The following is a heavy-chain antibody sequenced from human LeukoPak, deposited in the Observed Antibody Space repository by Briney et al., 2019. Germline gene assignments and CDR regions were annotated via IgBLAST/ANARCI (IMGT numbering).Heavy chain of an antibody. CDR3: AKMSTSWGLDY. CDR1: GFTFSSYG. V-gene: IGHV3-30*18. J-gene: IGHJ4*02. CDR2: ISYDGSNK. D-gene: IGHD2-2*01. Sequence: PGGSLRLSCAASGFTFSSYGMHWVRQAPGKGLEWVAVISYDGSNKYYADSVKGRFTISRDSSKNTLYLQMNSLRAEDTAVYYCAKMSTSWGLDYWGQGTLVTVSS.